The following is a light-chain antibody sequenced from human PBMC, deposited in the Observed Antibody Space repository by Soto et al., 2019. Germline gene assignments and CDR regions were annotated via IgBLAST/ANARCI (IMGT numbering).Light chain of an antibody. CDR2: DAS. Sequence: ETMMTQSPDTLSVSLGERATLSCRASQSLRSSLAWYQQKPVQAPRLLIYDASTRATGIPARFSGSGSGTDFTLTISGLQSEDFAVYYCQQYGSLSWTFGQGTKVDI. CDR3: QQYGSLSWT. V-gene: IGKV3-15*01. CDR1: QSLRSS. J-gene: IGKJ1*01.